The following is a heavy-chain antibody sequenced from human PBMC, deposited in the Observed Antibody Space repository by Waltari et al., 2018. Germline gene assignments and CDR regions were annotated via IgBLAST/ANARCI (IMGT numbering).Heavy chain of an antibody. V-gene: IGHV1-18*04. Sequence: QVQLVQSGAEVKKPGASVKVSCKASGYTFTIYGISWVRQALGQGFGGMGWISGVKGNTKYAQKFQGKVTMTIDTSTSTAYMELRSLRSYDTAVYYCARDHRGYPYGGVWGQGTTVIVSS. J-gene: IGHJ6*02. CDR1: GYTFTIYG. CDR3: ARDHRGYPYGGV. D-gene: IGHD5-18*01. CDR2: ISGVKGNT.